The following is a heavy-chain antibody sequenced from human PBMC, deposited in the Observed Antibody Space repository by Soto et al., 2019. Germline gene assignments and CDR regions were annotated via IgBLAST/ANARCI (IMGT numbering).Heavy chain of an antibody. Sequence: ASETLSLTCAVYGGSFSGYYWSWIRQPPGKGLEWIGEINHSGSTNYNPSLKSRVTISVDTSKNQFSLKLSSVTAADTAVYYCARGTRYYGSGSYSWFDSWGQGTLVTVSS. CDR1: GGSFSGYY. CDR2: INHSGST. CDR3: ARGTRYYGSGSYSWFDS. J-gene: IGHJ5*01. V-gene: IGHV4-34*01. D-gene: IGHD3-10*01.